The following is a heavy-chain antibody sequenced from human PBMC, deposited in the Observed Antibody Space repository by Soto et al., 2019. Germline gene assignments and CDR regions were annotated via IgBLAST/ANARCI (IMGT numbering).Heavy chain of an antibody. CDR1: GFTFDDYT. V-gene: IGHV3-43*01. CDR3: AKDQGYDSRGYLGRYYYYGMDV. J-gene: IGHJ6*02. CDR2: ISWDGGST. D-gene: IGHD3-22*01. Sequence: GGSLRLSCAASGFTFDDYTMHWVRQAPGKGLEWVSLISWDGGSTYYADSVKGRFTISRDNSKNSLYLQMNSLRTEDTALYYCAKDQGYDSRGYLGRYYYYGMDVWGQGTTVTVSS.